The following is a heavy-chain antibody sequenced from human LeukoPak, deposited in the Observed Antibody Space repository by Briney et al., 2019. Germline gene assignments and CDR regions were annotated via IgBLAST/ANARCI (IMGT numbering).Heavy chain of an antibody. V-gene: IGHV1-69*02. CDR1: GGTFSSYT. CDR3: APKSGGTNVAFDI. CDR2: IIPILGIA. Sequence: SVKVSCKASGGTFSSYTISWVRQAPGQGLEWMGRIIPILGIANYAQKFQGRVTITADKSTSTAYVELSSLRSEDTAVYYCAPKSGGTNVAFDIWAKGTMVTV. J-gene: IGHJ3*02. D-gene: IGHD2-15*01.